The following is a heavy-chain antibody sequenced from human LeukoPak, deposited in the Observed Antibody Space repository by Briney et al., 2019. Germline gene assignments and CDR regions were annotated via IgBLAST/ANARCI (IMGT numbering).Heavy chain of an antibody. Sequence: SETLSLTCTVSGGSISTFYWSWIRQPPGKGLEWIAYISHSGSTSYNPFLKSRVVMSVDTSKNQFSLKLSSVTAADTAVYYCARGSAWYSPELWGQGTLVTVSS. J-gene: IGHJ4*02. CDR2: ISHSGST. V-gene: IGHV4-59*01. CDR1: GGSISTFY. CDR3: ARGSAWYSPEL. D-gene: IGHD2-21*02.